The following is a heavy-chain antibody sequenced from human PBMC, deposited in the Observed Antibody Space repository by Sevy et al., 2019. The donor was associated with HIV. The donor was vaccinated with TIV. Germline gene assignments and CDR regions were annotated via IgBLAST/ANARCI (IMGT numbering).Heavy chain of an antibody. CDR1: GFTFSSYW. J-gene: IGHJ4*02. D-gene: IGHD3-16*01. V-gene: IGHV3-74*01. Sequence: GGFLRLSCAASGFTFSSYWMHWVRQAPGKGLVWLSRISSDGSSTNYADSVKGRFTISRDNAKNTLYLQMNSLRAEATAVYHCARDRGGVVDYWGQGTLVTVSS. CDR3: ARDRGGVVDY. CDR2: ISSDGSST.